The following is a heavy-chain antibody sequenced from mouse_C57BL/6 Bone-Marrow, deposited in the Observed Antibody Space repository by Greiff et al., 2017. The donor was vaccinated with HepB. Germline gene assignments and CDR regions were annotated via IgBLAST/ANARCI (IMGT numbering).Heavy chain of an antibody. J-gene: IGHJ3*01. D-gene: IGHD2-3*01. CDR3: ARQVLLLAWFAY. CDR1: GFTFSSYG. Sequence: EVKLMESGGDLVKPGGSLKLSCAASGFTFSSYGMSWVRQTPDKRLEWVATISSGGSYTYYPDSVKGRFTISRDNAKNTLYLQMSSLKSEDTAMYYCARQVLLLAWFAYWGQGTLVTVSA. V-gene: IGHV5-6*01. CDR2: ISSGGSYT.